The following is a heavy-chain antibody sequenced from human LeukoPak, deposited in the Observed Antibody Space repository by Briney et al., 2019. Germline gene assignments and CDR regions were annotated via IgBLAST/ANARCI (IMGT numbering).Heavy chain of an antibody. Sequence: SETLSLTCTVSGVSVSSGSYYWSWIRQPPGKGLEWIGYIYYSGSTNYNPSLKSRVTISVDTSKNQFSLKLSSVTAADTAVYYCAREGADCSGGSCYVWFDPWGQGTLVTVSS. V-gene: IGHV4-61*01. CDR1: GVSVSSGSYY. CDR3: AREGADCSGGSCYVWFDP. J-gene: IGHJ5*02. CDR2: IYYSGST. D-gene: IGHD2-15*01.